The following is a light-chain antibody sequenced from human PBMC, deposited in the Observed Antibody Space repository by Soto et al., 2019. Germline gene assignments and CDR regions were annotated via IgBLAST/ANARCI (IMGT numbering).Light chain of an antibody. Sequence: IPLTQSPSSLSASVGDRVTITCRASQGISSFLAWYQQKPGKAPKLLIYGASTLQSGVPSRFSGSGSGTDFHLKSGNLQPEDFAADYCQQLNSCPIPFGPETKVDIK. CDR1: QGISSF. CDR2: GAS. J-gene: IGKJ3*01. V-gene: IGKV1-9*01. CDR3: QQLNSCPIP.